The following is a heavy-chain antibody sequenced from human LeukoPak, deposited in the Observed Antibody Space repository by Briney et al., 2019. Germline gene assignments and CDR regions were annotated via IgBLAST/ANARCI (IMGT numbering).Heavy chain of an antibody. CDR2: INPNTGGT. J-gene: IGHJ4*02. V-gene: IGHV1-2*02. Sequence: ASVKVSCKTSGYSFTGYYIHWVRQAPGQGLEWMGWINPNTGGTNYAQKFQGRVTMTRDTSISTAYMELSRLRSDDTAVYYCARGLMVARFDYWGQGTLVTVSS. CDR1: GYSFTGYY. CDR3: ARGLMVARFDY. D-gene: IGHD2-8*01.